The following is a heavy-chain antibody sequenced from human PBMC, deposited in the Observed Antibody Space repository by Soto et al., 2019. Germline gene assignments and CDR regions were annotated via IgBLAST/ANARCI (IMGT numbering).Heavy chain of an antibody. D-gene: IGHD3-10*01. Sequence: XATLSLTCAVSKFWVSKEYYWCWIRQPPGKGLEWIGSIHQSGSPYYNPSPKSRLTISIDMSKKQFSLRLSSVTAADTAVYYCARGAHRGIIHDFDSWGQGSLVTVSS. J-gene: IGHJ4*02. CDR3: ARGAHRGIIHDFDS. CDR1: KFWVSKEYY. CDR2: IHQSGSP. V-gene: IGHV4-38-2*01.